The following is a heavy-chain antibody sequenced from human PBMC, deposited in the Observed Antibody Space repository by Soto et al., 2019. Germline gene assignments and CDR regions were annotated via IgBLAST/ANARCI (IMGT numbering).Heavy chain of an antibody. CDR1: GDSISNSRW. V-gene: IGHV4-4*02. CDR2: IFHSGDT. Sequence: QVQLQESGPGLVKPSGTLSLTCAVSGDSISNSRWWTWVRQPPGTGLEWIGDIFHSGDTNYNPSLKSRVFISGDKAQNQFSLKVSAVTAADTAVYYCAYSTGWYRHDVWGQGTLVTVSS. D-gene: IGHD6-19*01. J-gene: IGHJ3*01. CDR3: AYSTGWYRHDV.